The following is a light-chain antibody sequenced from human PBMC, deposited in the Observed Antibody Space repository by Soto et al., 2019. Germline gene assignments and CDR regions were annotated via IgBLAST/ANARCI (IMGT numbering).Light chain of an antibody. CDR2: RDG. Sequence: QSALTQPPSASGTPGQSLTISCAGISSNIGSHYVYWYQHLPGTAPKLLIFRDGQRPSGVPDRFFGSKSGTSASLAISGLRSEDEAHYYCAVWDASLTGWVFGGGTKLTVL. CDR1: SSNIGSHY. J-gene: IGLJ3*02. V-gene: IGLV1-47*01. CDR3: AVWDASLTGWV.